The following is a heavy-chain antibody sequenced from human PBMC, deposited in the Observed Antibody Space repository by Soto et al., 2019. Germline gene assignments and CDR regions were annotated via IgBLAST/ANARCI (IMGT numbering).Heavy chain of an antibody. D-gene: IGHD3-10*01. CDR3: ATSADSGFDP. Sequence: QLQLVQSGAEVERPGASVRVSCKAYGYPFSKYGISWIRQAPGQGLEWMGWIKPDNGDTNYAQKFQGRVTMTTDTSPNTAYMELRSLTSDGTAVYYCATSADSGFDPCGQGTLVSVSS. CDR2: IKPDNGDT. CDR1: GYPFSKYG. J-gene: IGHJ5*02. V-gene: IGHV1-18*04.